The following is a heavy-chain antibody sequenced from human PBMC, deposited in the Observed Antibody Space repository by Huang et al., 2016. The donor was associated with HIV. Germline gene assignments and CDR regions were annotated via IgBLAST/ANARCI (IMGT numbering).Heavy chain of an antibody. V-gene: IGHV3-15*07. J-gene: IGHJ3*02. Sequence: EVQLVESGGGLVKPGGSLRLSCEVSGFSFSSAWRNWVRQAQGKGVEWVGRIKSKTERGTTDYAAPVKGRFTISRDDSKNTLYLQMNSLKTEDTGVYYCTTGTRDYLNAFDIWGQGTKVTVSS. D-gene: IGHD1-7*01. CDR3: TTGTRDYLNAFDI. CDR2: IKSKTERGTT. CDR1: GFSFSSAW.